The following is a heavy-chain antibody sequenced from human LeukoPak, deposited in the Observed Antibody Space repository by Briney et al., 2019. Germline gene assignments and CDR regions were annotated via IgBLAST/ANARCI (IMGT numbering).Heavy chain of an antibody. Sequence: SETLSLTCTVSGASVSSGGYYLNWIRQPPGKGLEWIGYIYHGGSTNYNPSLKSRVTISIDRSRNQFSLNLSSLTAADTAMYYCARDDVVGRPFSYWGQGTQVTVSS. J-gene: IGHJ4*02. V-gene: IGHV4-30-2*01. CDR3: ARDDVVGRPFSY. CDR1: GASVSSGGYY. D-gene: IGHD2-15*01. CDR2: IYHGGST.